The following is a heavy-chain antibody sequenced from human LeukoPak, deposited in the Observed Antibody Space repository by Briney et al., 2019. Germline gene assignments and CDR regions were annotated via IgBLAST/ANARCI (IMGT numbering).Heavy chain of an antibody. CDR3: ARVDYSNSGSYPPHFDH. J-gene: IGHJ4*02. CDR1: GGSISSYY. CDR2: IYYSGSS. D-gene: IGHD3-10*01. V-gene: IGHV4-59*01. Sequence: SETLSLTWTVSGGSISSYYWNWIRQPPGKGLEWIGYIYYSGSSNYNPSLNSRVTILVETSKNQFSLRLTSVTAADTAVYYCARVDYSNSGSYPPHFDHWGQGTLATVSS.